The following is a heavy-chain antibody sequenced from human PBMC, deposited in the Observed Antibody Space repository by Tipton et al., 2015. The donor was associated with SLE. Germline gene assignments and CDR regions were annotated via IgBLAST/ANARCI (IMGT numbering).Heavy chain of an antibody. CDR2: IFTSGST. Sequence: TLSLTCTVSGGSITSSFWSWIRQPAGKGLEWIGRIFTSGSTNYNPSLKNRVAMSVDTSKKQFSLKLTSVTAADTAVYYCARDEIFGVVQAFDAWGQGTMVSVSX. CDR1: GGSITSSF. J-gene: IGHJ3*01. D-gene: IGHD3-3*01. CDR3: ARDEIFGVVQAFDA. V-gene: IGHV4-4*07.